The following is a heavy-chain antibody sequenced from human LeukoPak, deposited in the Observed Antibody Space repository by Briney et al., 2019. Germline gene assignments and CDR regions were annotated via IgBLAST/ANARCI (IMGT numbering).Heavy chain of an antibody. D-gene: IGHD2-15*01. Sequence: SETLSLTCTVSGGFISSYYWSWIRQPAGKGLEWIGRIYTSGSTNYNPSLKSRVTMSVDTSKNQFSLKLSSVTAADTAVYYCARSDVVVAATPYFDYWGQGTLVTVSS. CDR3: ARSDVVVAATPYFDY. V-gene: IGHV4-4*07. J-gene: IGHJ4*02. CDR2: IYTSGST. CDR1: GGFISSYY.